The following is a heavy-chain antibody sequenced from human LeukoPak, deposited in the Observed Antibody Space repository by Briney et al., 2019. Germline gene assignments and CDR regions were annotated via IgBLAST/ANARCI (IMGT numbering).Heavy chain of an antibody. Sequence: SETLSLTCTVSGGSTSSYYWSWIRQPPGKGLERIGYIYYSGSTNYNPSLKSRVTISVDTSKNQFSLKLSSVTAADTAVYYCARARHSPRYFDLWGRGTLVTVSS. CDR1: GGSTSSYY. CDR3: ARARHSPRYFDL. D-gene: IGHD5-18*01. V-gene: IGHV4-59*01. J-gene: IGHJ2*01. CDR2: IYYSGST.